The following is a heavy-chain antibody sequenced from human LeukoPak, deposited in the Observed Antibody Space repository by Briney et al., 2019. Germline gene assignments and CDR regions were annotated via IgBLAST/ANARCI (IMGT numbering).Heavy chain of an antibody. V-gene: IGHV1-69*13. J-gene: IGHJ3*02. CDR3: ARVLSSELRYFDWLWPDAFDI. CDR2: IIPIFGTA. D-gene: IGHD3-9*01. Sequence: ASVKVSCKASGGTFSSYAISWVRQAPGQGLEWMGGIIPIFGTANYAQKFQGGVTITADESTSTAYMELSSLRSEDTAVYYCARVLSSELRYFDWLWPDAFDIWGQGTMVTVSS. CDR1: GGTFSSYA.